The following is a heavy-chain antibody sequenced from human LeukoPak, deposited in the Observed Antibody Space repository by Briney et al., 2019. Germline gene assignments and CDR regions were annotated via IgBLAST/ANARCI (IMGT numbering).Heavy chain of an antibody. CDR1: GGSISSSSYY. V-gene: IGHV4-39*07. Sequence: SETLSLTCTVSGGSISSSSYYWGWIRQPPGKGLEWIGSIYYSGSTYYNPSLKSRVTISIDTSKNQFSLKLSSVTAADTAVYYCARTYDSSGYFFNFDSWGQGTLVTVSS. CDR2: IYYSGST. J-gene: IGHJ4*02. CDR3: ARTYDSSGYFFNFDS. D-gene: IGHD3-22*01.